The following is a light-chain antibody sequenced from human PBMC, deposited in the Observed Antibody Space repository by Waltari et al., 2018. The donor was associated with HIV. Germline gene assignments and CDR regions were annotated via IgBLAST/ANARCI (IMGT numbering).Light chain of an antibody. CDR1: RSDVGGYTY. V-gene: IGLV2-11*01. Sequence: QSALTQPRSVSGSPGQSVTISCTGTRSDVGGYTYVSWYQHHPGKAPKLMIYDVNKRPSGVPDRFSGSRSGNTASLTISGLQGEDEADYYCCSYAATYTWVFGGGTKLTVL. CDR2: DVN. J-gene: IGLJ3*02. CDR3: CSYAATYTWV.